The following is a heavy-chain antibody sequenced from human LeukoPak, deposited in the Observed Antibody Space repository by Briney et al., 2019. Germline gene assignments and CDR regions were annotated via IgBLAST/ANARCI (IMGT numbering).Heavy chain of an antibody. Sequence: PSETLSLTCAVYGGSFSGAYWSWIRQSPGKGLEWIGGSDYSGRTNFNPSLKSRVTIPVDTSKNQFSLKLTSVTAADTAVYFCARLAAPRLPLLYTGYGQSKGGYFDSWGQGILVTVSA. J-gene: IGHJ4*02. CDR2: SDYSGRT. CDR1: GGSFSGAY. V-gene: IGHV4-34*01. CDR3: ARLAAPRLPLLYTGYGQSKGGYFDS. D-gene: IGHD2-2*03.